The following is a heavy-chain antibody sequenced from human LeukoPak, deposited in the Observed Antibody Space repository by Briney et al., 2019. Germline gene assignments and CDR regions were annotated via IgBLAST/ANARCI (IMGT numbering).Heavy chain of an antibody. V-gene: IGHV3-48*03. CDR3: ARDERSSYVGGASQYFLH. Sequence: GGSLRLSCAASGFTFSSYDMNWVRQAPGKGLEWVSYIGSSGITIYYADSVKGRFTISRDNAKNSLYLQMNSLRAEDTAVYYCARDERSSYVGGASQYFLHWGQGTLVTVSS. D-gene: IGHD2-15*01. J-gene: IGHJ1*01. CDR2: IGSSGITI. CDR1: GFTFSSYD.